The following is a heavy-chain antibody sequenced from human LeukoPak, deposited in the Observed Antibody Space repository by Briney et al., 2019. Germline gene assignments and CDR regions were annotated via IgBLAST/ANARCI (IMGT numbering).Heavy chain of an antibody. CDR3: ATATTVTNAFDI. CDR2: ISGSGGTT. J-gene: IGHJ3*02. CDR1: GFTVSSNH. V-gene: IGHV3-23*01. Sequence: PGGSLRLSCAVSGFTVSSNHMSWVRQAPGKGLEWVSGISGSGGTTYCPDSVKGRFTISRDNSKNALYLQMNSLRAEDTAVYYCATATTVTNAFDIWGQGTMVTVSS. D-gene: IGHD4-17*01.